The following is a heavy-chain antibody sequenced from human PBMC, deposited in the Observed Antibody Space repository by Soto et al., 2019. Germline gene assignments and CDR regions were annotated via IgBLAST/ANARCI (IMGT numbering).Heavy chain of an antibody. CDR3: ARERSGYSYGDY. D-gene: IGHD5-18*01. J-gene: IGHJ4*02. CDR1: GYTFSSYG. CDR2: FNTYNGNT. Sequence: QVQLVQSGAEVKKPGASVKVSCKASGYTFSSYGITWVRQAPGQRLEWMGWFNTYNGNTNYAQKLQGRVTMTTDTYTSTAYMELRSLRSDDTAVYYCARERSGYSYGDYWGQGALVTVSS. V-gene: IGHV1-18*01.